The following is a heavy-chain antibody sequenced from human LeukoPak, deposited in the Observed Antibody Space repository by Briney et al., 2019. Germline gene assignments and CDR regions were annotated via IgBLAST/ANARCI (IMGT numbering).Heavy chain of an antibody. CDR2: IKQDGSEK. J-gene: IGHJ4*02. V-gene: IGHV3-7*04. D-gene: IGHD1-26*01. CDR1: GFTFSSYW. Sequence: PGGSLRLSCAASGFTFSSYWMSWVRQAPGKGLEWVANIKQDGSEKYYVDSVKGRFTISRDNAKNSLYLQMNSLRAEDTAVYYCARAGAWWELLHFDYWGQGTLVTVSS. CDR3: ARAGAWWELLHFDY.